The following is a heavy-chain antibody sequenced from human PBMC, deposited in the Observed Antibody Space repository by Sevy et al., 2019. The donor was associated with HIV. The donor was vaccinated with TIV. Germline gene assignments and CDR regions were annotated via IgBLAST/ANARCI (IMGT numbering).Heavy chain of an antibody. CDR1: GDSISSPY. CDR3: ARDFDGSGRWIEH. J-gene: IGHJ4*02. CDR2: IHNRGNT. D-gene: IGHD3-10*01. V-gene: IGHV4-59*11. Sequence: SETLSLTCTGSGDSISSPYWNWIRQPPGKGLEWIGSIHNRGNTNYNPSLKSRVTISIDTSKKLFSLRLTSVTAADTAVYYCARDFDGSGRWIEHWGQGTLVTVSS.